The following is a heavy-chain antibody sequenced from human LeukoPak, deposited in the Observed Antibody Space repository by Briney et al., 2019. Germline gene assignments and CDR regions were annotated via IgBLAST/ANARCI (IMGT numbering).Heavy chain of an antibody. D-gene: IGHD6-13*01. Sequence: PSETLSLTCTVSGGPISSSTYYWGWIRQPPGKGLEWIGSIYYSGSTYYSPSLKSRVTISVDTSKNQFSLKLSSVTAADTAVYYCGRLQQQQLSVWGQGTMVTVPS. CDR2: IYYSGST. J-gene: IGHJ3*01. CDR3: GRLQQQQLSV. CDR1: GGPISSSTYY. V-gene: IGHV4-39*01.